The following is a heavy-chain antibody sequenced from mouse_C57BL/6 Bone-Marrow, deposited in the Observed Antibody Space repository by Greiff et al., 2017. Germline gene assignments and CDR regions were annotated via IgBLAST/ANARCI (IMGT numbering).Heavy chain of an antibody. CDR1: GYTFTSYD. J-gene: IGHJ1*03. CDR2: IYPRYGSN. CDR3: SRLEFDGSSGDWYFDV. Sequence: QVQLKQSGPELVKPGASVKLSCKASGYTFTSYDINWVKQRPGTGLEWIGWIYPRYGSNKDNEKFKGNATLTVETASSTAYMELHSLTSEDSAVYFCSRLEFDGSSGDWYFDVWGTGTTVTVSS. V-gene: IGHV1-85*01. D-gene: IGHD1-1*01.